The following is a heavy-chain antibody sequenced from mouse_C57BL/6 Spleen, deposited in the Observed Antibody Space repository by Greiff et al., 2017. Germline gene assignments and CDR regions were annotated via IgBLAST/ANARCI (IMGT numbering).Heavy chain of an antibody. CDR3: ARGEGYSNYDY. J-gene: IGHJ2*01. D-gene: IGHD2-5*01. V-gene: IGHV1-81*01. CDR1: GYTFTSYG. Sequence: QVQLKQSGAELARPGASVKLSCKASGYTFTSYGISWVKQRTGQGLEWIGEIYPRSGNTYYNEKFKGKATLTAAKSSSTAYMELRSLTSEDSAVYFCARGEGYSNYDYWGQGTTLTVSS. CDR2: IYPRSGNT.